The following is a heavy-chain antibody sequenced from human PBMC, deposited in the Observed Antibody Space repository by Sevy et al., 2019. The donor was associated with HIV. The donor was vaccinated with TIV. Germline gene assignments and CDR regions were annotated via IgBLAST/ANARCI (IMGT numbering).Heavy chain of an antibody. CDR1: DDSISSSSYY. D-gene: IGHD2-21*01. CDR2: IYYSGNT. J-gene: IGHJ4*02. V-gene: IGHV4-39*01. Sequence: SETLSLTCTVSDDSISSSSYYWGWIRQPPGKGLEWIGSIYYSGNTYQNPSLKSRVTISVDTSKKQFSLKLRSVTAADTAMYYCARHPLFKGFDYLGQGTLVTVSS. CDR3: ARHPLFKGFDY.